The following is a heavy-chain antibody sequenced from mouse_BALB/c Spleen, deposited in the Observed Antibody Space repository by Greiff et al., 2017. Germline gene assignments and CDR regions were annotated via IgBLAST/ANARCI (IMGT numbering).Heavy chain of an antibody. CDR1: GFTFNTYA. Sequence: EVKLVESGGGLVQPKGSLKLSCAASGFTFNTYAMNWVRQAPGKGLEWVARIRSKSNNYATYYADSVKDRFTISRDDSQSMLYLQMNNLKTEDTAMYYCVRHLGQSFDYWGQGTTLTVSS. V-gene: IGHV10-1*02. CDR2: IRSKSNNYAT. J-gene: IGHJ2*01. CDR3: VRHLGQSFDY. D-gene: IGHD3-3*01.